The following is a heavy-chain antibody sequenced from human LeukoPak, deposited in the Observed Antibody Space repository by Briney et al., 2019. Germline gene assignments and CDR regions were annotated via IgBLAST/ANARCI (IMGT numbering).Heavy chain of an antibody. CDR2: INPSGGST. D-gene: IGHD6-13*01. CDR3: ARDRGAAAGFHPFDY. Sequence: ASVKVSCKASGYTFTSYYMHWVRQAPGQGLEWMGIINPSGGSTSYAQKFQGRVTITADESTSTAYMELSSLRSEDTAVYYCARDRGAAAGFHPFDYWGQGTLVTVSS. J-gene: IGHJ4*02. V-gene: IGHV1-46*01. CDR1: GYTFTSYY.